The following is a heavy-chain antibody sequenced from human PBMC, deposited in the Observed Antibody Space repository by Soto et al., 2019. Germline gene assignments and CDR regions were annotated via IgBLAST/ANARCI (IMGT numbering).Heavy chain of an antibody. J-gene: IGHJ4*02. Sequence: QVELVESGGGVVQPGRSLRLSCAASGFTFSSYALHWVRQAPGKGLEWVSLISYDGSNKYYADSVKGRFTISRDNSKNTLYLQMNSLRPEDTAVYYCARDSGITTPDYWGQGTLVTVSS. CDR2: ISYDGSNK. V-gene: IGHV3-30-3*01. CDR1: GFTFSSYA. CDR3: ARDSGITTPDY. D-gene: IGHD3-10*01.